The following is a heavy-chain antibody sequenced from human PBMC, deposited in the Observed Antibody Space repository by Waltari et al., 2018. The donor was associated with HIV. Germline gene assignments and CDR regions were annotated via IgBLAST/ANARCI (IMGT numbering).Heavy chain of an antibody. D-gene: IGHD3-22*01. Sequence: QVQLVESGGGVVQPGRSLRLSCAASGFPFSNSGMHWVGQAPGKGLEWVAVISDDGNNKDYADAVKGRFTISRDNSKNTLYLQMNSLRADDTALYYCVKDRGTFTMINEYWGQGTLVTVSS. J-gene: IGHJ4*02. CDR2: ISDDGNNK. V-gene: IGHV3-30*18. CDR3: VKDRGTFTMINEY. CDR1: GFPFSNSG.